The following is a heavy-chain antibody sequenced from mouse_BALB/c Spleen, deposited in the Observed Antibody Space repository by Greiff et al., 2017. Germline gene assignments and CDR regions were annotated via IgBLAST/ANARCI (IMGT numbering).Heavy chain of an antibody. D-gene: IGHD2-4*01. Sequence: EVQLQESGGGLVKPGGSLKLSCAASGFTFSSYTMSWVRQTPEKRLEWVATISSGGGNTYYPDSVKGRFTISRDNAKNNLYLQMSSLRSEDTALYYCARYRYDYPYAMDYWGQGTSVTVSS. CDR3: ARYRYDYPYAMDY. V-gene: IGHV5-9*03. CDR2: ISSGGGNT. J-gene: IGHJ4*01. CDR1: GFTFSSYT.